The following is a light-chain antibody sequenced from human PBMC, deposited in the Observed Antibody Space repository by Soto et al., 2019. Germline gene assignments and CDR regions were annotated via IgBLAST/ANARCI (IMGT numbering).Light chain of an antibody. CDR1: QGINSY. CDR2: DAS. J-gene: IGKJ4*01. Sequence: QLTQSPSSLSASVGDRVTITCRASQGINSYLAWYQQKPGKAPKVLIYDASTFQDGVPSRFSGSGSGTDFTLTIRSLQPEDFAVYFCQQYNEWPQLTFGGGTKVEI. CDR3: QQYNEWPQLT. V-gene: IGKV1-9*01.